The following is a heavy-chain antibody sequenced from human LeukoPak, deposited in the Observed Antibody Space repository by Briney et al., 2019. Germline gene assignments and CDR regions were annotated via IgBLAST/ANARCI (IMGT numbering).Heavy chain of an antibody. V-gene: IGHV3-15*01. D-gene: IGHD4-17*01. CDR1: GFTFSNAW. Sequence: KTGGSLRLSCAASGFTFSNAWMSWVRQAPAKGLEWVGLIKSKSDGGTTDYAAPVKGRFTISRDDSKNTLFLQMNSLKTEDTAVYYCTDLDSGDSYFGYWGQGTLVTVSS. CDR3: TDLDSGDSYFGY. J-gene: IGHJ4*02. CDR2: IKSKSDGGTT.